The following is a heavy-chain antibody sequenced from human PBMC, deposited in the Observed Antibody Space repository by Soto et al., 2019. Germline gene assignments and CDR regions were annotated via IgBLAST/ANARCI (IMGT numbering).Heavy chain of an antibody. Sequence: QLGGSLRLSCAASGFTFSSYAMSWVRQAPGKGLEWVSAISGSGGSTYYADSVKGRFTISRDNSKNTLYLQMNSLRAEDTAVYYCAKARAQYYDFWSGYPVDYWGQGTLVTVSS. J-gene: IGHJ4*02. CDR3: AKARAQYYDFWSGYPVDY. CDR2: ISGSGGST. CDR1: GFTFSSYA. D-gene: IGHD3-3*01. V-gene: IGHV3-23*01.